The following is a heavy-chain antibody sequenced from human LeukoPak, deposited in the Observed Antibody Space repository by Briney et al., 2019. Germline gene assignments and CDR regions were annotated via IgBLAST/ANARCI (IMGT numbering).Heavy chain of an antibody. Sequence: SVKVSCKASGVTFSSYAIRWVRQAPGQGLEWMGRIIPILGIANYAQKFQGRVTITADKSTSTAYMELSSLRSEDTAVYYCARDRRDSSGYYYVGYWGQGTLVTVSS. J-gene: IGHJ4*02. CDR3: ARDRRDSSGYYYVGY. D-gene: IGHD3-22*01. V-gene: IGHV1-69*04. CDR2: IIPILGIA. CDR1: GVTFSSYA.